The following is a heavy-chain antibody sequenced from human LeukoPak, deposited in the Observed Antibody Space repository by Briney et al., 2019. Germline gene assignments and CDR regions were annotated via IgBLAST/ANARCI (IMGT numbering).Heavy chain of an antibody. CDR2: IYYSGTT. J-gene: IGHJ4*02. D-gene: IGHD3-10*01. CDR3: AKHYMGSSYNHGLDC. V-gene: IGHV4-59*05. CDR1: GGSISSYY. Sequence: SETLSLTCTVSGGSISSYYWSWIRQPPGKGLEWIGSIYYSGTTYYNPSLKSRVTISVDTSKNQFSLTLSSVTAADTALYYCAKHYMGSSYNHGLDCWGQGTLVTVPS.